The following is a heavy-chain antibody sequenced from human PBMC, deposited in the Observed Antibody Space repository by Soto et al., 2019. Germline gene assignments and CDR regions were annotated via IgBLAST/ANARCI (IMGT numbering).Heavy chain of an antibody. CDR3: ASPVRSAPIAVAGPFDY. CDR2: ISYDGSNK. D-gene: IGHD6-19*01. V-gene: IGHV3-30-3*01. CDR1: GFTFSSYA. Sequence: SGFTFSSYALHWVRQAPGKGLEWVAVISYDGSNKYYADSVKGRFTISRDNSKNTLYLQMNSLRAEDTAVYYCASPVRSAPIAVAGPFDYWGQGTLVTVSS. J-gene: IGHJ4*02.